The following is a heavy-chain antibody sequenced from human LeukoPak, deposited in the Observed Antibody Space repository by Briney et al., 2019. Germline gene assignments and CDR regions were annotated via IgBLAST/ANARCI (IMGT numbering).Heavy chain of an antibody. CDR3: ARALSFYSNLMGGVVSDDY. V-gene: IGHV3-48*01. D-gene: IGHD4-11*01. CDR2: ISSSSSTI. CDR1: GFTFSSYS. J-gene: IGHJ4*02. Sequence: GGSLRLSCAASGFTFSSYSMSWVRQAPGKGLEWVSYISSSSSTIYYADSVKGRFTISRDNAKNSLYLQMNSLRAEDTAVYYCARALSFYSNLMGGVVSDDYWGQGILVTVSS.